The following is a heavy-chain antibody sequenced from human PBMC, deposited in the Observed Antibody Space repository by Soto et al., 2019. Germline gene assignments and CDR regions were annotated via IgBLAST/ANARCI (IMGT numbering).Heavy chain of an antibody. D-gene: IGHD5-18*01. CDR3: ARVMRDSYGYLMVDY. V-gene: IGHV1-8*01. Sequence: GASVKVSCKASGYTFTSYDINCVRQATGQGLEWMGWMNPNSGNTGYAQKFQGRVTMTRNTSISTAYMELSSLRSEDTAVYYCARVMRDSYGYLMVDYWGQGTLVTSPQ. J-gene: IGHJ4*02. CDR2: MNPNSGNT. CDR1: GYTFTSYD.